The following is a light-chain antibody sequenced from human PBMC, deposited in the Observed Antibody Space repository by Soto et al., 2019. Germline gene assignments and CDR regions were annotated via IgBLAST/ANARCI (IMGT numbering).Light chain of an antibody. V-gene: IGLV2-14*01. CDR2: EVS. J-gene: IGLJ1*01. Sequence: QSVLTQPASVSGSPGQSITISCTGTSNDVGGYNYVSWYQHHPGKAPKLMIYEVSDRPSGVSNRFSGSKSGNTASLTISGLQAEDEADYYCSSYTGSNIRYVFGPGLKVTVL. CDR3: SSYTGSNIRYV. CDR1: SNDVGGYNY.